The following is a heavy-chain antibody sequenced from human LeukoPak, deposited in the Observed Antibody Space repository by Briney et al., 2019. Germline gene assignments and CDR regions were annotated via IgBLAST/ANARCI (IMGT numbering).Heavy chain of an antibody. D-gene: IGHD3-10*01. CDR3: AHSRYYYGSGSYSDWFDP. J-gene: IGHJ5*02. Sequence: SCPPPVKTTHTPPPTCTLSWVSLRTNGGGVGWIPQPPRKGLGWLSPIYLDDDKRYSPSLKSRLTITKDTSKNQVVLTMTNMDPVDTATYYCAHSRYYYGSGSYSDWFDPWGQGTLVTVSS. CDR1: WVSLRTNGGG. V-gene: IGHV2-5*02. CDR2: IYLDDDK.